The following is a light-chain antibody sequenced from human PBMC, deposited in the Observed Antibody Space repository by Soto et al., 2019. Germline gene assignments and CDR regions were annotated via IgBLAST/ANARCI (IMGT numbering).Light chain of an antibody. CDR2: GAT. CDR1: QTVRSNY. CDR3: QQYDISPWT. V-gene: IGKV3-20*01. Sequence: DIVLTQSPGTLSLSPGERVTLSCRASQTVRSNYLAWYQQRPGQTPRLLIYGATSRATGIPDRFSGSGSGTDLSLTISRLEPEDCAVYFCQQYDISPWTFGQGTKVEV. J-gene: IGKJ1*01.